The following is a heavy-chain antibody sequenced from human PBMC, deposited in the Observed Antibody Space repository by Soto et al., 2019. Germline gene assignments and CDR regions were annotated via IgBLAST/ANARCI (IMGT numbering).Heavy chain of an antibody. D-gene: IGHD3-3*01. CDR2: ITWNSRVL. J-gene: IGHJ4*02. V-gene: IGHV3-9*01. CDR1: GLNFDDFA. Sequence: EVQLVESGGRLVQPARSLRLSCVGTGLNFDDFAMHWVRQAPGKGLEWVSGITWNSRVLAYADSVKGRFTISRDNARNSLDLQMDSLRDEDTALYYCAKGRYDFWSPYYFDSWGQGTLVTVSS. CDR3: AKGRYDFWSPYYFDS.